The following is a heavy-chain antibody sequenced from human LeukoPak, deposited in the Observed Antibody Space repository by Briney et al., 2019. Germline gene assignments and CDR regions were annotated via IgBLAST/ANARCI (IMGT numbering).Heavy chain of an antibody. D-gene: IGHD3-22*01. V-gene: IGHV3-30*18. CDR2: ISYDARGN. CDR3: AKDGGNYYDTDGSYLMRSYMDV. Sequence: PGGSLRLSCAASGLIFDDYGMHWVRQVPGKGLEWVAVISYDARGNYHVDSVKGGFTISREYSKNTLYLQMNSLRAEDAAVYYCAKDGGNYYDTDGSYLMRSYMDVWGKGTTVTVSS. J-gene: IGHJ6*03. CDR1: GLIFDDYG.